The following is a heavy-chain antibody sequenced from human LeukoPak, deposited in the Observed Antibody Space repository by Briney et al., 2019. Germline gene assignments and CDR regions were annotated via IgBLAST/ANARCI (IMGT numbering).Heavy chain of an antibody. D-gene: IGHD6-13*01. CDR3: ARPGASSPGNWFAS. CDR1: GYTFTNHA. CDR2: IDTANGNT. J-gene: IGHJ5*01. V-gene: IGHV1-3*04. Sequence: GASVKVSCKASGYTFTNHAMHWVRQAPGQGLEWMGWIDTANGNTKCLQKFQGRVTITRDTSARIVYVELSSLRFEDTAVYYCARPGASSPGNWFASWGQGTLVTVSS.